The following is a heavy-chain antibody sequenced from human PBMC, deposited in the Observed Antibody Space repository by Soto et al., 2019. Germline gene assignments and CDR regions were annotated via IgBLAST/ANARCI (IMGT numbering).Heavy chain of an antibody. Sequence: EVPLVESGEGLVQPGGSLRLSCAASGFTFSSYNIHWIRQAPGKGLEFVSAISRSGDRTYYADSVKGRFTITRDNSKNTVRLQMGSLRAEDMAVYYCARARCSSGQCYYFDSWGRGALVSVSS. D-gene: IGHD2-15*01. CDR2: ISRSGDRT. CDR3: ARARCSSGQCYYFDS. CDR1: GFTFSSYN. V-gene: IGHV3-64*02. J-gene: IGHJ4*02.